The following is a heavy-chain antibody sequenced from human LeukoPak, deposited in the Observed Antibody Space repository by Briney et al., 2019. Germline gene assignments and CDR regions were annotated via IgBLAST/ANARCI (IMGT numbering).Heavy chain of an antibody. V-gene: IGHV4-39*01. CDR1: GGSISTTDYY. CDR3: ARHSGLRSPFDP. J-gene: IGHJ5*02. CDR2: IYSSGNT. Sequence: PSETLSLTCTVSGGSISTTDYYWGWIRQPPGRDLEWIGSIYSSGNTYYNPSLESRVTISVDTSKNQLSLKLTSATAADTSVYYCARHSGLRSPFDPWGQGTLVTVSS. D-gene: IGHD3-3*01.